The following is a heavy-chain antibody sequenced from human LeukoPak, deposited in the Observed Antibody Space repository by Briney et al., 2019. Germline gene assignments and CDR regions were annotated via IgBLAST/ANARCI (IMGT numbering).Heavy chain of an antibody. D-gene: IGHD1-1*01. CDR2: ISGSGVST. Sequence: GGSLRLSCAASGFTFSIYAMSWVRQAPGKGLEWVSYISGSGVSTYYADSVKGHFTISRDNSKNTLYLQMNTLRAEDTAVYYCAKNNDFDYWDQGTLVTVSS. J-gene: IGHJ4*02. CDR1: GFTFSIYA. V-gene: IGHV3-23*01. CDR3: AKNNDFDY.